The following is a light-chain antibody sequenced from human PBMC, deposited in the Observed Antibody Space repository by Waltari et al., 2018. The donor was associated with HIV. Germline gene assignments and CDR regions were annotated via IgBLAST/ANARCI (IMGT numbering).Light chain of an antibody. J-gene: IGLJ3*02. CDR3: SSYASSSALL. Sequence: QSALTQPASVSGSPGQSITISCTGTSTDIGGFYYVPWYQQHPGKAPNLIISDVNARPSGISDRFSGSKSGNTASLTISGLQPEDEAYYHCSSYASSSALLFGGGTKLTVV. CDR1: STDIGGFYY. V-gene: IGLV2-14*03. CDR2: DVN.